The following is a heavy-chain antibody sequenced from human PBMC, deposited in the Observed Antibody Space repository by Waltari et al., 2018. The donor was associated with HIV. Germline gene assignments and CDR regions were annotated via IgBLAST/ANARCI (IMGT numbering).Heavy chain of an antibody. CDR1: GFTFSSYG. CDR3: AKDVGGGLPVFGAFDI. J-gene: IGHJ3*02. V-gene: IGHV3-30*18. D-gene: IGHD3-16*01. CDR2: ISYDGSNK. Sequence: QVQLVESGGGVVQPGRSLRLSCAASGFTFSSYGMHWVRQAPGKGLEWVAVISYDGSNKYYADSVKGRFTSSRDNSKNTLYLQMNSLRAEDTAVYYCAKDVGGGLPVFGAFDIWGQGTMVTVSS.